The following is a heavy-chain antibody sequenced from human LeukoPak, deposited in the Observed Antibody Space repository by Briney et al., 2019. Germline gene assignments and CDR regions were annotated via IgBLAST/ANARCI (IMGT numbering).Heavy chain of an antibody. D-gene: IGHD3-22*01. V-gene: IGHV1-69*04. CDR3: ARGVYYDSSGYYPPFPCDY. J-gene: IGHJ4*02. Sequence: GASVKVSCKASGGTFSSYAISWVRQAPGQGLEWMGRIIPILGIANYAQKFQGRVTITADKSTSTAYMELSSLRSEDTAVYYCARGVYYDSSGYYPPFPCDYWGQGTLVTVSS. CDR2: IIPILGIA. CDR1: GGTFSSYA.